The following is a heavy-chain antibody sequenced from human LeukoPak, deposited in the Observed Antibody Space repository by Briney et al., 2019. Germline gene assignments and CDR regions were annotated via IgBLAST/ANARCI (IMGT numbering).Heavy chain of an antibody. Sequence: GGSLRLSCAASGFSVSSNYMTWVRQAPGKGLQWVSVIYSGGSTYYADSVKARFTISRDNSKNTLSLQMNSLRAEDTAVYYCATYSRFNYWYFGLWGRGTLVSVSS. V-gene: IGHV3-53*01. J-gene: IGHJ2*01. CDR2: IYSGGST. D-gene: IGHD3-3*01. CDR1: GFSVSSNY. CDR3: ATYSRFNYWYFGL.